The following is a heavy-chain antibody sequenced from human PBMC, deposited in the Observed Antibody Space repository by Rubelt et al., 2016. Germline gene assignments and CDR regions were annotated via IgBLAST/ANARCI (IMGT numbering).Heavy chain of an antibody. CDR2: ISSSSSYI. Sequence: GGSLRLSCAASGFTFSSYSMNWVRQAPGKGLEWVSSISSSSSYIYYADSVKGRFTISRDNAKNSLYLQMNSLRAEDTAVYYCARDPTYYDWGRINAFDYWGQGTLVTVSS. J-gene: IGHJ4*02. CDR3: ARDPTYYDWGRINAFDY. V-gene: IGHV3-21*01. CDR1: GFTFSSYS. D-gene: IGHD3-3*01.